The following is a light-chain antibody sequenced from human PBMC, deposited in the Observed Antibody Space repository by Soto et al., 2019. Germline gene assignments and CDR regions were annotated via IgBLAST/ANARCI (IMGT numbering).Light chain of an antibody. CDR2: GAS. V-gene: IGKV3-20*01. Sequence: EIVLTQSPGTLSLSPGEGGTLSCRASQTVRSSYLAWYQQKPGQAPRLLIYGASSRATGTPDRFSGSGFGTQFTLTISRLEPEDFEVYYCQQYGSSPLTLAGGTNVDIK. CDR3: QQYGSSPLT. CDR1: QTVRSSY. J-gene: IGKJ4*01.